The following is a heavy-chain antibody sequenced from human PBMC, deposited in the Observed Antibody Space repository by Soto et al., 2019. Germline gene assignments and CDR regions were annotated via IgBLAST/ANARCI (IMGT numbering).Heavy chain of an antibody. CDR3: ARRQGDV. CDR1: GGSISGYY. V-gene: IGHV4-59*12. J-gene: IGHJ6*02. CDR2: IYYSGAT. Sequence: QVQLQESGPGLVKPSETLSLSCNVSGGSISGYYWSWIRQPPGKALEWIGYIYYSGATKYNPSLKSRVTRSVDMSKRQFSLKMNSVTAADTAVYYCARRQGDVWGLGTTVTVS.